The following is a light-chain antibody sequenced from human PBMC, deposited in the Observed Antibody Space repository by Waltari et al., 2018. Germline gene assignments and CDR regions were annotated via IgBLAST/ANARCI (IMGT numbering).Light chain of an antibody. Sequence: DIQMTQSPSTLSASVGDRVTITCRASQSISSWLAWYQKKPGKAPKLLIHEASSLESGVPSRFSGSGSGTEFTLTISSLQPDDFATYYCQQYNTYWTFGQGTKVEIK. V-gene: IGKV1-5*03. CDR3: QQYNTYWT. CDR1: QSISSW. CDR2: EAS. J-gene: IGKJ1*01.